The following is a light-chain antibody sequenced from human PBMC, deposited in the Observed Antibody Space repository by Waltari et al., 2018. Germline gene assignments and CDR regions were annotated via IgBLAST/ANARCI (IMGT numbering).Light chain of an antibody. CDR2: WAS. CDR3: QQYYSTPS. Sequence: DIVMTQSPDSLAVSLGERATLNCKSSQSVLYSSNNKNNLAWYQQKPGQAPKLLIYWASTRESGVPDRFSGSGSGTDFTLTISSLQAEDVAVYYCQQYYSTPSFGLGTKVEIK. CDR1: QSVLYSSNNKNN. V-gene: IGKV4-1*01. J-gene: IGKJ1*01.